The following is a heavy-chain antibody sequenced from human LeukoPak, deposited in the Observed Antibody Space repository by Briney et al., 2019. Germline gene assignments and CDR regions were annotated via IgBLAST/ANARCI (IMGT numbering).Heavy chain of an antibody. V-gene: IGHV1-69*13. D-gene: IGHD3-22*01. Sequence: SVKVSCKASGGTFSSYAISWVRQAPGQGLEWMGGIIPIFGTANYAQKFQGRVTITADESTSIAYMELSSLRSEDTAVYYCARRYYDSSELAFDIWGQGTMVTVSS. CDR2: IIPIFGTA. J-gene: IGHJ3*02. CDR3: ARRYYDSSELAFDI. CDR1: GGTFSSYA.